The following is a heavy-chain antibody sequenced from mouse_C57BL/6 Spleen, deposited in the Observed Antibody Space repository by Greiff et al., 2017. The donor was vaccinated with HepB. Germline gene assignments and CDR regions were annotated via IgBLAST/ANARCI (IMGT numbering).Heavy chain of an antibody. D-gene: IGHD1-1*01. J-gene: IGHJ2*01. V-gene: IGHV2-2*01. Sequence: QVQLQQSGPGLVQPSQSLSITCTVTGFSLTSYGVHWVRQSPGKGLEWLGVIWSGGSTDYNAAFITRLSISKDNSKSQVFFKMNSLQADDTAIYYRARSYYYGSRWGDYFDYWGQGTTLTVSS. CDR3: ARSYYYGSRWGDYFDY. CDR2: IWSGGST. CDR1: GFSLTSYG.